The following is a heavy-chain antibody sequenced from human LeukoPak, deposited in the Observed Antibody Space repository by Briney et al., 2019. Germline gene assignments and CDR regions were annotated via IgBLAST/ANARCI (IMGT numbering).Heavy chain of an antibody. CDR1: GFTFSDYY. CDR3: AKDCSPYYYYGMDV. D-gene: IGHD6-13*01. V-gene: IGHV3-11*01. J-gene: IGHJ6*02. Sequence: GGSLRLSCAASGFTFSDYYMSWIRQAPGKGLEWVSYISSSGSTIYYADSVKGRFTISRDNAKNSLYLQMNSLRAEDTAVYYCAKDCSPYYYYGMDVWGQGTTVTVSS. CDR2: ISSSGSTI.